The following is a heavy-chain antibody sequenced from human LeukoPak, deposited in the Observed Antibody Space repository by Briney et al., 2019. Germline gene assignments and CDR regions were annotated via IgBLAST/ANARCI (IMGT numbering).Heavy chain of an antibody. CDR2: ISSDGSNK. J-gene: IGHJ4*02. CDR1: GFTFSSYG. CDR3: AKDRGFVSGWTLDY. Sequence: GGSLRLSCAASGFTFSSYGMHWVRQAPGKGLEWVALISSDGSNKYYADSVKGRFTISRDNSKNTLYVEMNSLRAEDTAVYYCAKDRGFVSGWTLDYWGQGTLVTVSS. D-gene: IGHD6-19*01. V-gene: IGHV3-30*18.